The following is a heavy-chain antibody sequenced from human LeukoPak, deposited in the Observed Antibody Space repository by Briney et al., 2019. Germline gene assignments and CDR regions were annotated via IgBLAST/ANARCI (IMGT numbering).Heavy chain of an antibody. CDR3: ARDLSPVVRASPMGY. J-gene: IGHJ4*02. Sequence: GGSLRLSCAASGFTFSSYAMHWVRQAPGKGLEWVALITYDGYYKYYSDSVKGRFTISSDTSKNTLYLQMNSLRAEDTAVYYCARDLSPVVRASPMGYWGQGTPVTVSS. CDR2: ITYDGYYK. CDR1: GFTFSSYA. D-gene: IGHD3-10*01. V-gene: IGHV3-30*03.